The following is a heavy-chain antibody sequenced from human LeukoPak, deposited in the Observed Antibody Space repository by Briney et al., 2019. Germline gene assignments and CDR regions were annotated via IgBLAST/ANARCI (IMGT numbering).Heavy chain of an antibody. J-gene: IGHJ4*02. CDR2: ISAYNGNT. V-gene: IGHV1-18*01. D-gene: IGHD3-9*01. Sequence: ASVKVSCKASGYTFTSYGISWVRQAPGQGLEWMGWISAYNGNTNYAQKLQGRVTMTTDTSTSTAYTELRSLRSDDTAVYYCARSRHYDILTGYYTSKENYFDYWGQGTLVTVSS. CDR3: ARSRHYDILTGYYTSKENYFDY. CDR1: GYTFTSYG.